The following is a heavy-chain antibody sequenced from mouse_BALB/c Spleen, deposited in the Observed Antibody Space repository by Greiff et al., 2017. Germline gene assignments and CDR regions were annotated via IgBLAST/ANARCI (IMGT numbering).Heavy chain of an antibody. CDR3: ARDGGYYAGYYFDY. Sequence: VQLQQSGPGLVQPSQSLSITCTVSGFSLTSYGVHWVRQSPGKGLEWLGVIWSGGSTDYNAAFISRLSISKDNSKSQVFFKMNSLQANDTAMYYCARDGGYYAGYYFDYWGQGTTLTVSS. CDR1: GFSLTSYG. D-gene: IGHD2-3*01. J-gene: IGHJ2*01. CDR2: IWSGGST. V-gene: IGHV2-2*02.